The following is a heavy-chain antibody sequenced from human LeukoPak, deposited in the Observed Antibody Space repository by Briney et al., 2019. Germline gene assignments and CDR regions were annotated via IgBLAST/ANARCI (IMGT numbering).Heavy chain of an antibody. Sequence: GGSLRLSCAASGLTFSSYAMSWVRQAPGKGSQWVSTISGGGSSAFYADSVKGRFTISRDNSKNTLYLQMNSLRAEDTAVYYCARDQGYDFWSGYYTGILWGQGTLVTVSS. CDR3: ARDQGYDFWSGYYTGIL. J-gene: IGHJ4*02. CDR2: ISGGGSSA. V-gene: IGHV3-23*01. D-gene: IGHD3-3*01. CDR1: GLTFSSYA.